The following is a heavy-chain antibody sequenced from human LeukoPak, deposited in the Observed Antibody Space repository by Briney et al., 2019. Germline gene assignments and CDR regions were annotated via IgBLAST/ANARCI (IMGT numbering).Heavy chain of an antibody. Sequence: GGSLRLSCTTSGFTFSTHSMHWVRQAPGKGLEWVAFINYDGSNKYYADSVKGRFTISRDNSKNTLYLQMSSLRPEDTAVYYCAKEGGSGQKIDYWGQGTLVTVSS. CDR3: AKEGGSGQKIDY. V-gene: IGHV3-30*02. D-gene: IGHD6-19*01. CDR1: GFTFSTHS. J-gene: IGHJ4*02. CDR2: INYDGSNK.